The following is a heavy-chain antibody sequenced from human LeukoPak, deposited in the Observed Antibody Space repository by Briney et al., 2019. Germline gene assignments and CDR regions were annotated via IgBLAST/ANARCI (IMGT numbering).Heavy chain of an antibody. Sequence: GGSLRLSCAASGFTFSSYAMHWVRQAPGKGLEWVAVISYDGSNKYYADSVKGRSTISRDNSKNTLYLQMNSLRAEDTAVYYCAKDDEGVPAAPTPAEYFQHWGQGTLVTVSS. CDR2: ISYDGSNK. CDR3: AKDDEGVPAAPTPAEYFQH. D-gene: IGHD2-2*01. CDR1: GFTFSSYA. J-gene: IGHJ1*01. V-gene: IGHV3-30*04.